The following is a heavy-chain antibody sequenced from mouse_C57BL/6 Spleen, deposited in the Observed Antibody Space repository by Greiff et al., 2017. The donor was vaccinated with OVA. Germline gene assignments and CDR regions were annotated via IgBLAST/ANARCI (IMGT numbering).Heavy chain of an antibody. CDR1: GYTFTSYG. V-gene: IGHV1-81*01. J-gene: IGHJ3*01. Sequence: VQLQQSGAELARPGASVKLSCTASGYTFTSYGISWVKQRTGQGLEWIGEIYPRSGNTYYNEKFKGKATLTADKSSSTAYMELRSLTSEDSAVYFCARSEDYDGFAYWGQGTLVTVSA. D-gene: IGHD2-4*01. CDR3: ARSEDYDGFAY. CDR2: IYPRSGNT.